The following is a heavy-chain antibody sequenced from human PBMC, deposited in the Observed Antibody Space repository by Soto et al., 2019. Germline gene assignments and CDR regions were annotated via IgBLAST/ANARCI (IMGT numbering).Heavy chain of an antibody. Sequence: EVQLVESGGGLVKPGESLRLSCAASGFTFSNAWMSWVRQAPGKGLEWVGRIKSKTDGGTTDYAAPVKGRFTISREDSSNTLYLQMKSLKTEDTAVYYCTPAARVVGASWFDPWGQGTLVPVSS. CDR1: GFTFSNAW. D-gene: IGHD1-26*01. CDR3: TPAARVVGASWFDP. V-gene: IGHV3-15*01. J-gene: IGHJ5*02. CDR2: IKSKTDGGTT.